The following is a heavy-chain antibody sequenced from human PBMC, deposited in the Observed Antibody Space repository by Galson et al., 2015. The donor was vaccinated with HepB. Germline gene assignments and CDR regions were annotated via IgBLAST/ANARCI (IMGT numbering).Heavy chain of an antibody. V-gene: IGHV5-51*01. CDR3: TRQSSMDV. CDR1: GYSFTNYW. CDR2: IYPGDYDT. J-gene: IGHJ6*03. Sequence: QSGAEVKKPGESLKISCKGSGYSFTNYWIGWVRQMPGKGLEWMGIIYPGDYDTKYSPSFRGLVTISADKSINTAYLQWSSLKASDTAIYYCTRQSSMDVWGKGTTVTVSS.